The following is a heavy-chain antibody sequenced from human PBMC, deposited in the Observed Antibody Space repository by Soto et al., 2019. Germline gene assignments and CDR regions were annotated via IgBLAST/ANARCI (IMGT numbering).Heavy chain of an antibody. CDR1: GYSFTSYW. CDR2: IDPSDSYT. D-gene: IGHD3-22*01. V-gene: IGHV5-10-1*01. Sequence: GESLKISCKGSGYSFTSYWMSWVRQMPGKGLEWMGRIDPSDSYTNYSPSFQGHVTISADKSISTAYLQWSSLKASDTAMYYCARLPPRHYYDSSGYYLDYWGQGTLVTVYS. CDR3: ARLPPRHYYDSSGYYLDY. J-gene: IGHJ4*02.